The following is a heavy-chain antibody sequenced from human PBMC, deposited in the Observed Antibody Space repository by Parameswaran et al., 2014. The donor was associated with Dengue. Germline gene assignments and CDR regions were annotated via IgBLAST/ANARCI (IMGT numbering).Heavy chain of an antibody. CDR2: IYSGGST. V-gene: IGHV3-53*04. J-gene: IGHJ6*02. D-gene: IGHD5-18*01. Sequence: VRQMPGKGLEWVSVIYSGGSTYYADSVKGRFTISRHNSKNTLYLQMNSLRAEDTAVYYCAREIQLWLQGYYYYGMDVWGQGTTVTVSS. CDR3: AREIQLWLQGYYYYGMDV.